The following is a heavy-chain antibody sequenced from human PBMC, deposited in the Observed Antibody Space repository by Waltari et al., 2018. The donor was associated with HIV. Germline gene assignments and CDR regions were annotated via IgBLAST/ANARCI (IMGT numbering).Heavy chain of an antibody. J-gene: IGHJ6*02. D-gene: IGHD3-10*01. Sequence: EVQLVESGGGLVKPGGSVRLSCVVSGFTFSNYGRNWVRQAPGGGLEWVSSISSNSNFRYYADSVKGRFTISRDNAKNSLYLQMNSLRAEDTAVYYCASGFWGQGTTVTVSS. CDR3: ASGF. CDR1: GFTFSNYG. CDR2: ISSNSNFR. V-gene: IGHV3-21*01.